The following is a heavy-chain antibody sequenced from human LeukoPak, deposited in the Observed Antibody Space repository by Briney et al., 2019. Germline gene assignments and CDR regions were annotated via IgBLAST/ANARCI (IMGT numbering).Heavy chain of an antibody. V-gene: IGHV3-7*03. CDR1: VFTLSSYW. CDR3: AKNNYGDYGDWFDP. CDR2: IKQDGGEK. Sequence: GGSLRLSRAPSVFTLSSYWMSWVRQAPGKGLEWVANIKQDGGEKYYVDSVKGRFTISRDNAKNTLYLQMNSLRAEDTAVYYCAKNNYGDYGDWFDPWGQGTLVTVSS. D-gene: IGHD4-17*01. J-gene: IGHJ5*02.